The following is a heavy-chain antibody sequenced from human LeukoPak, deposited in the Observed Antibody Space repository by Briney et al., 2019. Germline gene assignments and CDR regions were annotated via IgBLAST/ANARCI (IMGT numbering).Heavy chain of an antibody. D-gene: IGHD4-17*01. CDR3: ARAPGYGDPFDY. CDR2: IAWADDK. Sequence: SGPTLVNPTQTLTLTCTFSGFSLSTSGMCVSWIRQPPGKALEWLALIAWADDKYYSTSLKTRLTISKDTSKNQVVLTMTNMDPVDTATYYCARAPGYGDPFDYWGQGTLVTVSS. J-gene: IGHJ4*02. V-gene: IGHV2-70*01. CDR1: GFSLSTSGMC.